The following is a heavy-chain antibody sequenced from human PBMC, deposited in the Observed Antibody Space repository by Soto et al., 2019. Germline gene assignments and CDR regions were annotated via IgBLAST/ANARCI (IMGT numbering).Heavy chain of an antibody. D-gene: IGHD4-17*01. CDR2: MNPNSGNT. Sequence: GASVKVYCKASGYTFTSYDINWVRQATGQGLEWMGWMNPNSGNTGYAQKFQGRVTMTRNTSISTAYMELSSLRSEDTAVYYCSRANYADYVYFDYWGQGTLVTVSS. V-gene: IGHV1-8*01. CDR3: SRANYADYVYFDY. J-gene: IGHJ4*02. CDR1: GYTFTSYD.